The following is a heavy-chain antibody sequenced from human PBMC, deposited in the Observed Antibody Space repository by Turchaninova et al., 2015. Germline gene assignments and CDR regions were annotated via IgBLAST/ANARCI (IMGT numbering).Heavy chain of an antibody. CDR2: ILHSGRT. CDR1: DSSISSGYY. Sequence: QVQLQESGPGLVKPSETLSLTCAVSDSSISSGYYWFWIRQPPNQGLEWFGSILHSGRTYYNPSLKSRVTISVDTSKNQFFLKLSSVTAADTAVYYCARRGNYDFVGDVDYWGQGTLVTVSS. D-gene: IGHD3-3*01. CDR3: ARRGNYDFVGDVDY. J-gene: IGHJ4*02. V-gene: IGHV4-38-2*01.